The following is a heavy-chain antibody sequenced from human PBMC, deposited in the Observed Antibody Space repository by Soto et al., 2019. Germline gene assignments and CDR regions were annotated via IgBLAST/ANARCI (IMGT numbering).Heavy chain of an antibody. CDR1: GFTFSDSW. CDR3: ASLGRHG. Sequence: EVQLVDSGGGLVQPGGPLRLSCAATGFTFSDSWMDWVRQAPGKGPERVANIKQDGSEKNYVDSVKGRFTISRDNAKNSLYLQMNSLRAEDTAVYYCASLGRHGWGQGTTVTVSS. CDR2: IKQDGSEK. V-gene: IGHV3-7*01. J-gene: IGHJ6*02. D-gene: IGHD3-16*01.